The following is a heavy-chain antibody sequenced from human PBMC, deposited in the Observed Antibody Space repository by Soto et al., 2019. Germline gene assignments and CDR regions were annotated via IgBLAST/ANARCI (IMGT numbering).Heavy chain of an antibody. CDR1: GYTFTSYL. J-gene: IGHJ6*02. CDR2: INPSGGST. Sequence: AASVKVSCKASGYTFTSYLMYWVRQAPGQGLEWMGMINPSGGSTSHAQKFQGRVTMTRDTSTSTVYMELSSLRSEDTAVYYCARDISPSSYYYYGMDVWGQGTTVTVSS. D-gene: IGHD6-6*01. CDR3: ARDISPSSYYYYGMDV. V-gene: IGHV1-46*01.